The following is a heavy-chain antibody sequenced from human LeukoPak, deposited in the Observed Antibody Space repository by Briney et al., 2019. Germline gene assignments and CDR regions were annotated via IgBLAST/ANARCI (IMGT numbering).Heavy chain of an antibody. J-gene: IGHJ4*02. CDR1: GFTFSSYS. D-gene: IGHD2-15*01. Sequence: PGGSLRLSCAASGFTFSSYSMNWVRQAPGKGLEWVSSISSSSSYIYYADSVKGRFTISRGNAKNSLYLQMNSLRAEDTAVYYCARRMVVAADFDYWGQGTLVTVSS. CDR3: ARRMVVAADFDY. V-gene: IGHV3-21*01. CDR2: ISSSSSYI.